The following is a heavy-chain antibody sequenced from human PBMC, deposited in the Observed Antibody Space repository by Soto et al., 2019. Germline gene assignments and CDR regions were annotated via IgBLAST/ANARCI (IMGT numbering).Heavy chain of an antibody. CDR3: ARDNARRDGYNFDY. CDR1: GGTFSSYA. D-gene: IGHD5-12*01. CDR2: IIPIFGTA. V-gene: IGHV1-69*13. J-gene: IGHJ4*02. Sequence: SVKVSCKASGGTFSSYAISWVRQAPGQGLEWMGGIIPIFGTANYAQKFQGRVTMTADESTSTAYMELSSLRSEDTAVYYCARDNARRDGYNFDYWGQGTLLTVST.